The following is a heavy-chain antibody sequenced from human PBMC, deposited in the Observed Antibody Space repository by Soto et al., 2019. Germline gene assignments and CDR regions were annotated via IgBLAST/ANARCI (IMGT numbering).Heavy chain of an antibody. D-gene: IGHD3-16*01. V-gene: IGHV4-30-4*01. Sequence: QVQLRESGPGLVMPSQTLSLTCTVSGDAISSGNKYWSWIRQPPGKGLEWIGYIFSSWTTYYNPSLKSRHNMSLDTYENQFSLKLNSFTDADTAVYYCARVPSPFDYYYAMDVWGPGTKVTVSS. J-gene: IGHJ6*01. CDR1: GDAISSGNKY. CDR2: IFSSWTT. CDR3: ARVPSPFDYYYAMDV.